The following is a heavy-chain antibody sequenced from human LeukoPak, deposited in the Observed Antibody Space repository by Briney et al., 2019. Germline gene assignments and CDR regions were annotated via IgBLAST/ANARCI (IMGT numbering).Heavy chain of an antibody. CDR2: IDSDGIIT. J-gene: IGHJ4*02. CDR1: GFTFSSYA. CDR3: ARDFDY. V-gene: IGHV3-74*01. Sequence: GGSLRLSCAASGFTFSSYAMTWVRQVPGKGLVCVSRIDSDGIITKYADSVKGRFTISRDSAKSTLYLQMDSVRADDTAVYYCARDFDYWGQGTLVTVSS.